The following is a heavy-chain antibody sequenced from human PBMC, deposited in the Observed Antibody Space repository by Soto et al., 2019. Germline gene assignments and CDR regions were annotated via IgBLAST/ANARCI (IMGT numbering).Heavy chain of an antibody. CDR2: IRGSGGGT. D-gene: IGHD2-21*02. CDR1: GFTFHTFA. CDR3: AKGGVTGKFDS. J-gene: IGHJ4*02. V-gene: IGHV3-23*01. Sequence: EVLLLESGGGLVQPGGSLRLSCAASGFTFHTFAMSWVRQAPGKGLEWVSAIRGSGGGTYFADSVEGRFAVSRDNSKNTLYLQMDSLTADDTAFYYCAKGGVTGKFDSWGQGTLVTVSS.